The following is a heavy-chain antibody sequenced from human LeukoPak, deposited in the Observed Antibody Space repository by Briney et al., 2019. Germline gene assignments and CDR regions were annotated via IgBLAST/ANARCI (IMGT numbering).Heavy chain of an antibody. Sequence: PGGSLRLSCAASGFTFSSYAMSWVRQAPGKGLEWVSAISGSGGSTYYADSVKGRFTISRDNSKNTLYLQMNSLRAEDTAVYYCAKPLSPFGIVGATTGFDYWGQGTLVTVSS. CDR1: GFTFSSYA. CDR3: AKPLSPFGIVGATTGFDY. V-gene: IGHV3-23*01. J-gene: IGHJ4*02. CDR2: ISGSGGST. D-gene: IGHD1-26*01.